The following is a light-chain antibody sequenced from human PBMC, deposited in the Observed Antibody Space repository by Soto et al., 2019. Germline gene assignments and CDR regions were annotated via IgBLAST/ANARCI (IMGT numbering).Light chain of an antibody. CDR1: SSNIGSNT. J-gene: IGLJ1*01. CDR2: SNN. Sequence: QSALTQPPSASGTPGQRVTISCSGSSSNIGSNTVNWYQQLPGTAPKLLIYSNNQRPSGVPDRFSGSKSGTSASLAISGLQSEDEADYYCSSYTSSSTDVFGTGTKVTVL. V-gene: IGLV1-44*01. CDR3: SSYTSSSTDV.